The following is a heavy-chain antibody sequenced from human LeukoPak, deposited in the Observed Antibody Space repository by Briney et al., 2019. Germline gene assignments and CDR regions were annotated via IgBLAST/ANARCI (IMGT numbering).Heavy chain of an antibody. CDR2: IYYSGST. CDR1: GGSISSGGYY. J-gene: IGHJ4*02. V-gene: IGHV4-31*03. CDR3: ARATLGSVSYYYFDY. D-gene: IGHD3-10*01. Sequence: SQTLSLTCTVSGGSISSGGYYWSWIRQHPGKGLEWIGYIYYSGSTYYNPSLKSRVTISVDTSKNQFSLKLSSVTAADTAVYYCARATLGSVSYYYFDYWGQGTLVTVSS.